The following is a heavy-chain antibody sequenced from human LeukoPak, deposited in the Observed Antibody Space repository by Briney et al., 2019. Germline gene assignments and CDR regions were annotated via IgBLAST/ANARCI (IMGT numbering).Heavy chain of an antibody. CDR2: IYTSGST. Sequence: PSETLSLTCTVSGGSISSYYWSWIRQPAGKGLEWIGRIYTSGSTNYNPSLKSRVTMSVDTSKNQFSLKLSSVTAADTAVYYCASQIYYYDSSGSIPFDYWGQGTLVTVSS. D-gene: IGHD3-22*01. V-gene: IGHV4-4*07. CDR3: ASQIYYYDSSGSIPFDY. J-gene: IGHJ4*02. CDR1: GGSISSYY.